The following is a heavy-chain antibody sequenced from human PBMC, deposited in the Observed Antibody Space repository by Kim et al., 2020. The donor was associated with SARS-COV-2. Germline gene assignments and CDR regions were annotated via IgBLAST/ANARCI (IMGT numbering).Heavy chain of an antibody. CDR1: GFTFSSYG. Sequence: GGSLRLSCVASGFTFSSYGMHWVRQAPGKGLEWVAVISYDGSTNYYAAFEKGRFTTSRDKTKTMLYQQMNSLTAEDTAVYYCAKEPVYYDCSHVFPKYWGQGTLVTVSS. CDR2: ISYDGSTN. D-gene: IGHD3-22*01. J-gene: IGHJ4*02. V-gene: IGHV3-30*18. CDR3: AKEPVYYDCSHVFPKY.